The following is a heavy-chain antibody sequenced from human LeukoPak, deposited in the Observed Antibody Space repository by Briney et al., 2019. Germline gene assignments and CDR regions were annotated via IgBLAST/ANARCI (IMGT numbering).Heavy chain of an antibody. Sequence: SETLSLTCAVYGGSFSGYYWSWIRQPPGKGLEWIGEINHSGSTNYNPSLKSRVTISVDTSKNQFSLKLSSVTAADTAVYYCARGTSTDTAMVTYYYYYMDVWAKGPRSPSP. J-gene: IGHJ6*03. V-gene: IGHV4-34*01. CDR2: INHSGST. CDR1: GGSFSGYY. CDR3: ARGTSTDTAMVTYYYYYMDV. D-gene: IGHD5-18*01.